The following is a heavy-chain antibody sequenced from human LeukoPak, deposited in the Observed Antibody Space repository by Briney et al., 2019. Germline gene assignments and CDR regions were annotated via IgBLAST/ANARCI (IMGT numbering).Heavy chain of an antibody. V-gene: IGHV4-61*02. CDR3: ARAGGNFFGDY. CDR1: GGSISSGIYY. J-gene: IGHJ4*02. Sequence: SETLSLTCTVSGGSISSGIYYWSWIRQPAGKGLEWIGRIYISGSTKYNPSLKSRVTISVDTSKNQFSLKLSSVTAADTAVYYCARAGGNFFGDYWGQGTLVTVSS. CDR2: IYISGST. D-gene: IGHD3-16*01.